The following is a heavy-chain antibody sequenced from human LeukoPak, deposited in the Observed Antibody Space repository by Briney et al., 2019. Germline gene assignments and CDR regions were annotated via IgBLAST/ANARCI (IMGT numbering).Heavy chain of an antibody. V-gene: IGHV1-46*01. J-gene: IGHJ5*02. Sequence: AASVKVSCKVSGYTLTELSMHWVRQAPGQGLEWMGIINPSGGSTSYAQKFQGRVTMTRDTSTSTVYMELSSLRSEDTAVCYCARDAPKVVVAATNWFDPWGQGTLVTVSS. CDR1: GYTLTELS. CDR2: INPSGGST. D-gene: IGHD2-15*01. CDR3: ARDAPKVVVAATNWFDP.